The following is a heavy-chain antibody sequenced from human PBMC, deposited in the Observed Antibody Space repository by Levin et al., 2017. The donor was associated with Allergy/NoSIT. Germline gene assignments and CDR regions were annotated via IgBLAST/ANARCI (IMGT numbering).Heavy chain of an antibody. V-gene: IGHV3-7*01. Sequence: AGGSLRLSCAASGFTFSSYWMSWVRQAPGKGLEWVANIKQDGSEKYYVDSVKGRFTISRDNAKNSLYLQMNSLRAEDTAVYYCARGSHGHYYENWFDPWGQGTLVTVSS. CDR1: GFTFSSYW. CDR2: IKQDGSEK. CDR3: ARGSHGHYYENWFDP. D-gene: IGHD3-22*01. J-gene: IGHJ5*02.